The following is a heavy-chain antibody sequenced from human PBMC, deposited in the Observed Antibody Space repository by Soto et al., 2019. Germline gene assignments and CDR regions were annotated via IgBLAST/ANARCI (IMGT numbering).Heavy chain of an antibody. CDR3: ARRDEGSYDHVSVSASIPYYYCSLEV. J-gene: IGHJ6*02. CDR2: IYYSGST. Sequence: SETLPLTCTVSGGSISGYYWSWIRQPPGKGLEWIGNIYYSGSTNYNPSLKSRVTIPVDTSKNQFSLKLSSVTAADTAVYYFARRDEGSYDHVSVSASIPYYYCSLEVRGQGTAVTVS. CDR1: GGSISGYY. V-gene: IGHV4-59*08. D-gene: IGHD3-16*01.